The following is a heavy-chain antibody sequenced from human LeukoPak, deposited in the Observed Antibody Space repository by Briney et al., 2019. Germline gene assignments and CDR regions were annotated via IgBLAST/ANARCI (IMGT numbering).Heavy chain of an antibody. Sequence: ASVKVSCKASGYTFINLHWVRQDSRHGLEWLGIINPRGGATDYSQKFQGRVTITADKSTSTAYMELSSLRSEDTAVYYCAATDTYYYAEAFDIWGQGTMVTVSS. CDR3: AATDTYYYAEAFDI. J-gene: IGHJ3*02. CDR2: INPRGGAT. V-gene: IGHV1-46*01. CDR1: GYTFIN. D-gene: IGHD3-10*01.